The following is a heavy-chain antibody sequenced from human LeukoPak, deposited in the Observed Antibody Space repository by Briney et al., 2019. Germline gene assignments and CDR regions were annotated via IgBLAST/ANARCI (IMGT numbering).Heavy chain of an antibody. CDR1: GYTFTGYY. CDR3: AREAVAGSHFDY. J-gene: IGHJ4*02. Sequence: ASVKVSCKASGYTFTGYYMHWVRRAPGQGLEWMGWINPNSGGTNYAQKFQGWVTMTRDTSISTAYMELSRLRSDDTAVYYCAREAVAGSHFDYWGQGTLVTVSS. V-gene: IGHV1-2*04. D-gene: IGHD6-19*01. CDR2: INPNSGGT.